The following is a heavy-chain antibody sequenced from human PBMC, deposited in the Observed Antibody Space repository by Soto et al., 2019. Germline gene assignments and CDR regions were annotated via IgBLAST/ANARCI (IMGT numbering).Heavy chain of an antibody. D-gene: IGHD6-19*01. CDR3: GCGWYCDAFVI. CDR1: GFTFDDYA. Sequence: EVQLVESGGGLVQPGRSLRLSCAASGFTFDDYAMHWVRQAPGKGLEWVSGISWNSGSIGYADSVTGRFTISRDNAKNSLYQQMNSLRAEDTALYYCGCGWYCDAFVIWGQGTMVTVSS. CDR2: ISWNSGSI. J-gene: IGHJ3*02. V-gene: IGHV3-9*01.